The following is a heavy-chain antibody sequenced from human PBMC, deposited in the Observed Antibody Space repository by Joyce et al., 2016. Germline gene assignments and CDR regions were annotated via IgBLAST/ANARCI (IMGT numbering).Heavy chain of an antibody. D-gene: IGHD7-27*01. CDR2: MTPNSGNT. V-gene: IGHV1-8*01. CDR3: ARNKYGTGDFDF. J-gene: IGHJ4*02. Sequence: QVQLVQSGAEVKKPGASVKVSCKASGYTFTNFDINGVRQAPGQGLEWLGWMTPNSGNTGYAKNFQGRVTMTRDTSISTAYMELSSLRSEDTAVYFCARNKYGTGDFDFWGQGTPVTVSS. CDR1: GYTFTNFD.